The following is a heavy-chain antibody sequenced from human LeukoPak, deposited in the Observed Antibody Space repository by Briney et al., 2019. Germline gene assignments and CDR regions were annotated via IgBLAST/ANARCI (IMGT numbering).Heavy chain of an antibody. V-gene: IGHV3-11*06. D-gene: IGHD6-13*01. J-gene: IGHJ4*02. CDR2: ISGSGSHT. CDR1: GFSFSDHY. CDR3: ARIWTAAAGTPNY. Sequence: GGSLRLSCAASGFSFSDHYMSWIRQAPGKGLEWVSYISGSGSHTNYADSVKGRFTVSRDNAKNSLYLQTNSLIAEDTAVYYCARIWTAAAGTPNYWGQGTLVTVSS.